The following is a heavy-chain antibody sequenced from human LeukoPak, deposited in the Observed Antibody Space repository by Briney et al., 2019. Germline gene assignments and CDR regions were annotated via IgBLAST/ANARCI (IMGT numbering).Heavy chain of an antibody. J-gene: IGHJ4*02. CDR3: ARSIAPTTIDY. CDR1: GGSLSSYY. CDR2: IYYCGST. D-gene: IGHD1-26*01. V-gene: IGHV4-59*08. Sequence: SETLSLTCTVSGGSLSSYYWSWIRQPPGKGLEWIGYIYYCGSTNYNPSLKSRVTISVDTSKNQFSLKLSSVTAADTAVYYCARSIAPTTIDYWGQGTLVTVSS.